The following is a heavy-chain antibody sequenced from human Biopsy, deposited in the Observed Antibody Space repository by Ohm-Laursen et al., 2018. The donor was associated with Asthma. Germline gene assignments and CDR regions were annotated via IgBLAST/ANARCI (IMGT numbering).Heavy chain of an antibody. CDR3: ARGWNCGGDCYSLDS. Sequence: TLSLTCAVSGDSIDSGDYSWTWIRQSPGVGLEWIGYIYRNGDTYYNPTLKNRVTISIDRSKNPFSLRLRSVTAADTAVYYCARGWNCGGDCYSLDSWGQGTLVTVSS. CDR2: IYRNGDT. D-gene: IGHD2-21*02. CDR1: GDSIDSGDYS. J-gene: IGHJ4*02. V-gene: IGHV4-30-2*06.